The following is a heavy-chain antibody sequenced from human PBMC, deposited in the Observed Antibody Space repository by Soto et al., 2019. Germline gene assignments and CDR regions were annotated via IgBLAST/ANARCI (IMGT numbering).Heavy chain of an antibody. CDR3: AMGEAYYVHY. CDR1: GYPFTNYY. Sequence: QVHLVQSGSEVRKPGASVKVSCKTSGYPFTNYYIHWVRQAPGEGLEWMGIISPRGGITDYAQKSRGRVTMTRDTSTSTVYMELSSPTSEDTAFYYCAMGEAYYVHYWGRGTLVTVSS. J-gene: IGHJ4*01. D-gene: IGHD2-21*01. CDR2: ISPRGGIT. V-gene: IGHV1-46*01.